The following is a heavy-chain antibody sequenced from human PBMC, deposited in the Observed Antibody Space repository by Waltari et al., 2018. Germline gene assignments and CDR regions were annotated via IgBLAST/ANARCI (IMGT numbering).Heavy chain of an antibody. V-gene: IGHV3-23*01. CDR3: AKGLYYYTTSGEWKAEYLQH. J-gene: IGHJ1*01. CDR1: GFTFTSYA. CDR2: INERGSST. D-gene: IGHD3-10*01. Sequence: EVQLSESGGGLVQPGGSRRLSCAASGFTFTSYALHWVRQTPGKGLEWVSAINERGSSTYYADSVKGRFTISRDNSKNTVYLQMNSLRAEDTALYYCAKGLYYYTTSGEWKAEYLQHWGQGTLVTVSS.